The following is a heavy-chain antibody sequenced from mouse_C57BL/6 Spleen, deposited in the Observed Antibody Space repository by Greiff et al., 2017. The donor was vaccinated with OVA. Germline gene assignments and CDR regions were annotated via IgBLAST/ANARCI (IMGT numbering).Heavy chain of an antibody. CDR3: ARRIYYDYDGLYYYAMDD. Sequence: QVQLQQPGAELVKPGASVKMSCKASGYTFTSYWITWVKQRPGQGLEWIGDIYPGSGSTNYNEKFKSKATLTVDTSSSTAYMQLSSLTSEDSAVYYCARRIYYDYDGLYYYAMDDWGQGTSVTVSS. J-gene: IGHJ4*01. D-gene: IGHD2-4*01. V-gene: IGHV1-55*01. CDR1: GYTFTSYW. CDR2: IYPGSGST.